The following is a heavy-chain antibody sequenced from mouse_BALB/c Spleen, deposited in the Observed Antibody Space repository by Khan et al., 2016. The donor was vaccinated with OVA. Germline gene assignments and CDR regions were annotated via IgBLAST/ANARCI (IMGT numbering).Heavy chain of an antibody. Sequence: QVQLKESGPGLVAPSQSLSITCTVSGFSLSNYGIHWVRQPPGKGLEWLGVIWTGGITNYNSALMSRLSISKDNSKSQVFLKMNRLPTDDTAVYYCARSYDYDVGGFAYWGQGTLVTVSA. V-gene: IGHV2-9*02. CDR3: ARSYDYDVGGFAY. J-gene: IGHJ3*01. CDR2: IWTGGIT. CDR1: GFSLSNYG. D-gene: IGHD2-4*01.